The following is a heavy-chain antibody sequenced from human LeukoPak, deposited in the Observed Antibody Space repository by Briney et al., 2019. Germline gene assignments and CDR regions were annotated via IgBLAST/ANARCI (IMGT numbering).Heavy chain of an antibody. CDR3: ARAGRGYDYNWFAP. CDR1: GGSISSYY. J-gene: IGHJ5*02. D-gene: IGHD5-12*01. V-gene: IGHV4-59*01. Sequence: SETLSLTCTVSGGSISSYYWSWIRQPPGKGLEWIGYIYYSGSTNYNPSLKSRVTISVDTSKNQFSLKLSSVTAADTAVYYCARAGRGYDYNWFAPGGQGTRVTV. CDR2: IYYSGST.